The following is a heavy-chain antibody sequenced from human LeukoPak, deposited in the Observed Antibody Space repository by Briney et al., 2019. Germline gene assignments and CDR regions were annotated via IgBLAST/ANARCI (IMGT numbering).Heavy chain of an antibody. J-gene: IGHJ4*02. CDR1: GFTFSSYA. Sequence: GGSLRLSCAASGFTFSSYAMYWVRQTPGKGLEWVTVISNDGSNKYYADSVKGRFTVSRDNSRNTLFLEMNSLRTEDTSVYYCARSGCSSTSCSPEYWGRGTLVSVSS. CDR2: ISNDGSNK. V-gene: IGHV3-30-3*01. CDR3: ARSGCSSTSCSPEY. D-gene: IGHD2-2*01.